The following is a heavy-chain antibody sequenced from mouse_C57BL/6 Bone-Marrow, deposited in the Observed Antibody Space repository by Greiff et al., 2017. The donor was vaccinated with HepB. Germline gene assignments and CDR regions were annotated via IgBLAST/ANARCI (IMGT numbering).Heavy chain of an antibody. CDR3: ARRALDYYGSSYGYFDV. CDR1: GFSLSTSGMG. V-gene: IGHV8-12*01. J-gene: IGHJ1*03. CDR2: IYWDDDK. Sequence: QVTLKECGPGILQSSQTLSLTCSFSGFSLSTSGMGVSWIRQPSGKGLEWLAHIYWDDDKRYNPSLKSRLTISKDTSRNQVFLKITSVDTADTATYYCARRALDYYGSSYGYFDVWGTGTTVTVSS. D-gene: IGHD1-1*01.